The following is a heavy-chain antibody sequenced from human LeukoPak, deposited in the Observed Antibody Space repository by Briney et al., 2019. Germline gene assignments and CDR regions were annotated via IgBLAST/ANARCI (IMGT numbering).Heavy chain of an antibody. V-gene: IGHV3-43D*03. CDR1: GFTFDDYA. CDR2: INWDGDST. CDR3: AKATSTGSSSYVDY. D-gene: IGHD6-13*01. Sequence: GGSLRLSCAASGFTFDDYAMHWVRQAPGKGLEWVSLINWDGDSTYYADSVKGRFTISRDNSKNSLYLQMNSLRAEDTALYYCAKATSTGSSSYVDYWGQGTLVTVSS. J-gene: IGHJ4*02.